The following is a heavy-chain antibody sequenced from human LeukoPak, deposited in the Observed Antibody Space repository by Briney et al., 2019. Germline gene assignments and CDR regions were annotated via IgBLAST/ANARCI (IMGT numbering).Heavy chain of an antibody. CDR2: IYYSGST. CDR1: GGSISSYY. V-gene: IGHV4-59*01. Sequence: SETLSLTCTVSGGSISSYYWSWIRQPPGKGLEWIGYIYYSGSTNYNPSLKSRATISVDTSKNQFSLKLSSVTAADTAVYYCARDGRGYGAFDIWGQGTMVTVSS. D-gene: IGHD1-1*01. CDR3: ARDGRGYGAFDI. J-gene: IGHJ3*02.